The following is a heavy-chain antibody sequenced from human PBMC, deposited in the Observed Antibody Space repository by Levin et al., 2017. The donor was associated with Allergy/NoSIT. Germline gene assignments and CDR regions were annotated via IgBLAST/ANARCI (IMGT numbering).Heavy chain of an antibody. CDR2: INGDGTRK. D-gene: IGHD1-14*01. Sequence: GGSLRLSCAASGFTFENYWMTWVRQAPGKGLEWMANINGDGTRKACVDCVRGRFTISRDNAKKSIYLQINSLRVEDTARYYCAGDTSPRVEPSSYYDALEVWGPGTMVTVSS. J-gene: IGHJ3*01. CDR1: GFTFENYW. CDR3: AGDTSPRVEPSSYYDALEV. V-gene: IGHV3-7*03.